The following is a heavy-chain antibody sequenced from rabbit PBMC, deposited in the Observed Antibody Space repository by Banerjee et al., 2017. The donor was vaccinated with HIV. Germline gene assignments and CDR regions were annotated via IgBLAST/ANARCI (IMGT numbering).Heavy chain of an antibody. J-gene: IGHJ3*01. D-gene: IGHD7-1*01. CDR1: GFSFSTKCY. V-gene: IGHV1S40*01. CDR2: IYTASSGRT. CDR3: ARETYIGSAGKGIYAHNL. Sequence: QSLEESGGDLVKPGASLTLTCTASGFSFSTKCYMCWVRQAPGKGLEWIGCIYTASSGRTYYANWVNGRFTISRTSSTTVTLQMTSLTVADTATYFCARETYIGSAGKGIYAHNLWGQGTLVTVS.